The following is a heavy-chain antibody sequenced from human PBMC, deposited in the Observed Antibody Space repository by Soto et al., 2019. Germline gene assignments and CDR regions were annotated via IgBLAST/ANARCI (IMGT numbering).Heavy chain of an antibody. CDR1: GYTFTSYG. CDR3: ASGHDFWSGPTYYYGMDV. Sequence: QVQLVQSGAEVKKPGASVKVSCKASGYTFTSYGISWVRQAPGQGLEWMGWISAYNGNTNYAQKLQGRVTMTTDTSTSPAYLELRSLRSDDTAVYYCASGHDFWSGPTYYYGMDVWGQGTTVTVSS. CDR2: ISAYNGNT. J-gene: IGHJ6*01. V-gene: IGHV1-18*01. D-gene: IGHD3-3*01.